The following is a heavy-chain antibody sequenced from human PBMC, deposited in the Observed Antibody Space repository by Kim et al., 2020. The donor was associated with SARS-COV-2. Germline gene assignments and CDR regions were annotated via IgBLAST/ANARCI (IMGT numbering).Heavy chain of an antibody. CDR2: INEDGSHK. Sequence: GGSLRLSCSASGFTFSNYWMSWVRQAPGKGLEWVANINEDGSHKYYVDSVKGRFTISRDNANNLLYLQMNSLRVEDTAVYYCTTGGRGDYWGRGTLVTVS. CDR3: TTGGRGDY. V-gene: IGHV3-7*01. CDR1: GFTFSNYW. J-gene: IGHJ4*02. D-gene: IGHD1-26*01.